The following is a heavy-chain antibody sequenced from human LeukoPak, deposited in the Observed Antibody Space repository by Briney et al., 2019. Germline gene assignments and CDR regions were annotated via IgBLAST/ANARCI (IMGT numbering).Heavy chain of an antibody. CDR3: ARQGYYDSSGLLYRQPHDFDY. V-gene: IGHV4-38-2*02. Sequence: PSETLSLTCTVSGYSITTGYYWGWIRQPPGKGLEWIGSIYYSGSTYYNPSLKSRVTISVDTSKNQFSLKLSSVTAADTAVYYCARQGYYDSSGLLYRQPHDFDYCGQGTLVTVSS. CDR2: IYYSGST. J-gene: IGHJ4*02. D-gene: IGHD3-22*01. CDR1: GYSITTGYY.